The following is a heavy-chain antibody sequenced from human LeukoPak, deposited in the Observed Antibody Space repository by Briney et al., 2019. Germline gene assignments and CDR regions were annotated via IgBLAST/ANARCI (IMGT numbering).Heavy chain of an antibody. J-gene: IGHJ5*02. CDR1: GYTFTSYG. CDR3: ARESGNPSFWFDP. V-gene: IGHV1-46*01. CDR2: INPSGGST. Sequence: ASVKVSCKASGYTFTSYGISWVRKAPGQGLEWMGIINPSGGSTSYAQKFQGRVTMTRDTSTSAVYMELSSLRSEDTAVYYCARESGNPSFWFDPWGQGTLVTVSS. D-gene: IGHD2/OR15-2a*01.